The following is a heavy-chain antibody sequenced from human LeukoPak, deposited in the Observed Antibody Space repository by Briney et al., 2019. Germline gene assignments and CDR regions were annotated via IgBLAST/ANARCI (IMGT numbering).Heavy chain of an antibody. V-gene: IGHV1-46*01. CDR1: GYTFTSYG. D-gene: IGHD6-13*01. Sequence: GASVKVSCKASGYTFTSYGISWVRQAPGQGLEWMGIINPSGGSTSYAQKFQGRVTMTRDMSTSTVYMELSSLRSEDTAVYYCARGGRIAAAGLDYWGQGTLVTVSS. CDR3: ARGGRIAAAGLDY. CDR2: INPSGGST. J-gene: IGHJ4*02.